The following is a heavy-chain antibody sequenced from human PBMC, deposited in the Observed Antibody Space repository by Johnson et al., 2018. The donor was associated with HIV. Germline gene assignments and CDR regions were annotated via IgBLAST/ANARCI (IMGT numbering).Heavy chain of an antibody. V-gene: IGHV3-53*01. J-gene: IGHJ3*01. D-gene: IGHD3-16*01. CDR1: GFTVSSNY. CDR3: ARAKYGGAFDV. Sequence: EKLVESGGGVVQPGKSLRLSCAASGFTVSSNYMSWVRQAPGKGLEWVSVIYSGGSTYYADSVKGRFTISRDNSRNTLYLQMNSLRAEDTAVYYCARAKYGGAFDVWGQGTMVSVSS. CDR2: IYSGGST.